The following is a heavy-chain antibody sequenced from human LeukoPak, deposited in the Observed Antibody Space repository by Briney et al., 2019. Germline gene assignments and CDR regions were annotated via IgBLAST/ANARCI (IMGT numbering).Heavy chain of an antibody. CDR1: GYTLTELS. CDR3: ATAPGIAVAGTVGNH. CDR2: FDPEDGET. Sequence: ASVKVSCKVSGYTLTELSMHWVRQAPGKGLEWMRGFDPEDGETIYAQKFQGRVTMTEDTSTDTAYMELSSLRSEDTAVYYCATAPGIAVAGTVGNHWGQGTLVTVSS. D-gene: IGHD6-19*01. J-gene: IGHJ1*01. V-gene: IGHV1-24*01.